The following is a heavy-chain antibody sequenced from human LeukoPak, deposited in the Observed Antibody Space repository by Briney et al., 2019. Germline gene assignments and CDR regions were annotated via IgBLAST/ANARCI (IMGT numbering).Heavy chain of an antibody. V-gene: IGHV3-64*01. CDR1: GFTFSTYA. CDR2: IGSSGGST. CDR3: ARVVTSGWNLDAFDI. D-gene: IGHD6-19*01. Sequence: GGSLRLSCAASGFTFSTYAMHWVRQAPGKGLEYVSAIGSSGGSTYYANSVKGRFTISRDNSKNMLYLQMGSLRAEDMAVYYCARVVTSGWNLDAFDIWGQGTTVTVSS. J-gene: IGHJ3*02.